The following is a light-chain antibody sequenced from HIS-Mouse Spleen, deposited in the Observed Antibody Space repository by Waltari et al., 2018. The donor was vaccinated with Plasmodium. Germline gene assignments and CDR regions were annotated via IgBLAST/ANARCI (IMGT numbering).Light chain of an antibody. CDR2: DAS. J-gene: IGKJ2*01. Sequence: DIQMTQSPSSLSASVGHRVTITCQASQDISNYLNWYQQKPGKAPKLLIYDASNLETGVPSRCSGSGSGTDFTFTISSLQPEDIATYYCQQYDNLPYTFGQGTKLEIK. CDR1: QDISNY. V-gene: IGKV1-33*01. CDR3: QQYDNLPYT.